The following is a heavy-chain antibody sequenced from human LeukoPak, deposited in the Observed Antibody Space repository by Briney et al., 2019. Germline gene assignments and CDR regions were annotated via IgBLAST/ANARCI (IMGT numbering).Heavy chain of an antibody. Sequence: ASVKVSCKASGYTFTGYYMHWVRQAPGQGLEWMGGIIPIFGTANYAQKFQGRVTITADESTSTAYMELSSLRSEDTAVYYCARWIRDAEITRSYWFDPWGQGTLVTVSS. J-gene: IGHJ5*02. CDR2: IIPIFGTA. V-gene: IGHV1-69*13. CDR1: GYTFTGYY. D-gene: IGHD1-14*01. CDR3: ARWIRDAEITRSYWFDP.